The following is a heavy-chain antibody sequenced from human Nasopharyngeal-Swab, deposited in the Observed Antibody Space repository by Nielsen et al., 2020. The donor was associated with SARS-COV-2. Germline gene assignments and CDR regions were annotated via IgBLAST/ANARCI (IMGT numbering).Heavy chain of an antibody. V-gene: IGHV4-34*01. Sequence: SQTHSLTRAVYGGSFSGYYWSWIRQPPGKGREWIGEINHSGSTNYNPSLKSRVTISVDTSKNQFSLKLSSVTAADTAVYYCARWALGGGMDVWGQGTTVTVSS. CDR3: ARWALGGGMDV. J-gene: IGHJ6*02. CDR1: GGSFSGYY. CDR2: INHSGST. D-gene: IGHD3-16*01.